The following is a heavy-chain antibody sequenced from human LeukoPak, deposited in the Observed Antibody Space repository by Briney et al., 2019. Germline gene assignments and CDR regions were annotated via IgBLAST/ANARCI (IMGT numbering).Heavy chain of an antibody. D-gene: IGHD6-13*01. CDR1: GYSFSTYW. V-gene: IGHV5-51*01. CDR2: IYPGDSDT. Sequence: GESLKISCKASGYSFSTYWIAWVRQMPGKGVEWMGTIYPGDSDTRYSPSFQGQVTISADKSISTAYLQWSSLKASDTAMYYCARVAAAGTANDAFDIWGQGTMVTVSS. J-gene: IGHJ3*02. CDR3: ARVAAAGTANDAFDI.